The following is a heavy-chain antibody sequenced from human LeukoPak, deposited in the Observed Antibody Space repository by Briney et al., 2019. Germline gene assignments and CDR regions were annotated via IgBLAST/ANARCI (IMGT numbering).Heavy chain of an antibody. CDR3: ARVADDFWSGYYMAIDY. CDR1: GFTFSSYS. J-gene: IGHJ4*02. V-gene: IGHV3-48*01. Sequence: GALRLSCAASGFTFSSYSMNWVRQAPGKGLEWVSYISSSSSTIYYADSVKGRFTISRDNAKNSLYLQMNSLRAEDTAVYYCARVADDFWSGYYMAIDYWGQGTLVTVSS. CDR2: ISSSSSTI. D-gene: IGHD3-3*01.